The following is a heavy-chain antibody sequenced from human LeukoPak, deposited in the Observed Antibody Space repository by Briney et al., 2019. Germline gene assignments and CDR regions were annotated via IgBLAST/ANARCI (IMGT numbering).Heavy chain of an antibody. CDR3: ARGPYYFDY. V-gene: IGHV3-23*01. CDR2: ISGSGGST. J-gene: IGHJ4*02. CDR1: GFTFSSYA. Sequence: GGSLRLSCAASGFTFSSYAMSWVRQAPGKGLEWVSAISGSGGSTYYADSVKGRFTISRDNAKNSLYLLMNSLRAEDTAVYYCARGPYYFDYWGQGTLVTVSS.